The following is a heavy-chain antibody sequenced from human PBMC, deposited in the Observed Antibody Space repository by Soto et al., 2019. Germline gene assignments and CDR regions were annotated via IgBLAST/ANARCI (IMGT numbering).Heavy chain of an antibody. J-gene: IGHJ4*02. D-gene: IGHD1-26*01. CDR1: GGSISSGGYY. CDR3: ASHSGSPFYLDN. CDR2: IYHSGST. V-gene: IGHV4-31*03. Sequence: QVQLQESGPGLVKPSQTLSLTSTVSGGSISSGGYYCSWIRQHPGKGLEWIGYIYHSGSTSYNPSLKSRVAISVDTSKNQFSLTLSSVTAADTAVYYCASHSGSPFYLDNWGQGTLVTVSS.